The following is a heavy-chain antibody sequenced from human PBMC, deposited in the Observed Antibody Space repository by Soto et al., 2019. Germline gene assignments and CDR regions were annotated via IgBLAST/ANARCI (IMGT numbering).Heavy chain of an antibody. CDR1: GGSISSSSYY. CDR2: IYHSGST. CDR3: ATLPPRIVVMTFPFPS. D-gene: IGHD2-21*02. Sequence: PSETLSLTCTVSGGSISSSSYYWGWIRQPPGKGLEWIGKIYHSGSTKYNPSLKNRVTISVDKSNNEFSLNLKSVTAADTAVYYCATLPPRIVVMTFPFPSWGQGTLVTVSS. J-gene: IGHJ4*02. V-gene: IGHV4-39*07.